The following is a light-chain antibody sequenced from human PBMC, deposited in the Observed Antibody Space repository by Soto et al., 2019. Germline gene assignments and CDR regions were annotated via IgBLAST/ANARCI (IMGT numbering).Light chain of an antibody. CDR1: SSDVGFYNY. CDR2: HVS. CDR3: SSYTTSNTVV. Sequence: QSALTQPASVSGSPGQSITISCTGTSSDVGFYNYVSWYQQHPGKAPKLMIYHVSNRPSGVSTRFSGSKSANTASLTISGLKAEDEADYYCSSYTTSNTVVFGGGPK. V-gene: IGLV2-14*03. J-gene: IGLJ3*02.